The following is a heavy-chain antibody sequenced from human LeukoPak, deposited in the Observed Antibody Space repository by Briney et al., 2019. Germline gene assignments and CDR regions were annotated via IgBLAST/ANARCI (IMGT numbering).Heavy chain of an antibody. Sequence: SSETLSLTCSVSGASISSGDHYWSWIRQPTGKRLEWDGRVYTSGSTTYNPSLKSRVTISVDTSTNQFSLKLSSVTAADTSVYYCVTANQRSTYYFDYWGQGTLVTVSS. V-gene: IGHV4-61*02. D-gene: IGHD1-20*01. CDR1: GASISSGDHY. CDR3: VTANQRSTYYFDY. CDR2: VYTSGST. J-gene: IGHJ4*02.